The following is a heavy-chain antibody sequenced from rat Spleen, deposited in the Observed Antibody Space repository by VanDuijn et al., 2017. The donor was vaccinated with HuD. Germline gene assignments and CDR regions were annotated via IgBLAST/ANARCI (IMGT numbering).Heavy chain of an antibody. J-gene: IGHJ3*01. CDR1: GFSLTSYH. Sequence: QVQLKESGPGLVQPSQTLSLTCTVSGFSLTSYHVSWVRQPPGKSLVWMGTIWTGGGTNYNSAVQSRLSISRDTSKSQVFLKMNSLQTDDTAIYFCTRSYGGYSSNWFAYWGQGTLVTVSS. V-gene: IGHV2-15*01. CDR3: TRSYGGYSSNWFAY. CDR2: IWTGGGT. D-gene: IGHD1-11*01.